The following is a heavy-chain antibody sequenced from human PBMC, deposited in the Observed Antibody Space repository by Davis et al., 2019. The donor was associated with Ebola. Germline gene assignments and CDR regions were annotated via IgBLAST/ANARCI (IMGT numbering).Heavy chain of an antibody. CDR2: INPNSGGT. CDR3: ARTIAVAGTWWFDY. V-gene: IGHV1-2*04. J-gene: IGHJ4*02. Sequence: ASVKVSCKASGYTFTGYYMHWVRQAPGQGLEWMGWINPNSGGTNYAQKFQGWVTMTRDTSISTAYMELSSLRSEDTAVYYCARTIAVAGTWWFDYWGQGTLVTVSS. D-gene: IGHD6-19*01. CDR1: GYTFTGYY.